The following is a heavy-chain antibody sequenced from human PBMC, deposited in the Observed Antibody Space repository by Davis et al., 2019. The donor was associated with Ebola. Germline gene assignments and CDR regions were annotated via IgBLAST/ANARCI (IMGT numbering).Heavy chain of an antibody. V-gene: IGHV4-59*01. CDR3: VRSHRQWLVGWFDP. CDR2: IYYTGSI. CDR1: GGSISSYY. Sequence: SETLSLTCTVSGGSISSYYWSWIRQPPGKGLEWIGYIYYTGSITYNPSLKSRVTISVDTSMNQFSLKLSSVTAEDTAVYYCVRSHRQWLVGWFDPWGQGTLVTVSS. D-gene: IGHD6-19*01. J-gene: IGHJ5*02.